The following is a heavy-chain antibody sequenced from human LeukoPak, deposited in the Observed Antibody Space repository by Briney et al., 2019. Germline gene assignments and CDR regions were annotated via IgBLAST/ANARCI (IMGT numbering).Heavy chain of an antibody. Sequence: PGGSLRLSCAASGFTFSSYAMSWVRQAPGKGLEWVSAISGSGGSTYYADSVKGRFTISRDNAKNSLYLQMNSLRAEDTAVYYWARVIVFRGYMDVWGKGTTVTVSS. CDR3: ARVIVFRGYMDV. CDR1: GFTFSSYA. V-gene: IGHV3-23*01. D-gene: IGHD1-26*01. CDR2: ISGSGGST. J-gene: IGHJ6*03.